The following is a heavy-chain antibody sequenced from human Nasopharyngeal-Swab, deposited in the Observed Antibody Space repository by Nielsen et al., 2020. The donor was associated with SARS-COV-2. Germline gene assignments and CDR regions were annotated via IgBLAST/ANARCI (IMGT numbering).Heavy chain of an antibody. Sequence: GESLKIPCAGSGFTFNNYNFNRVRQAPGKGLEWVSSISSSSSYIYYADSVKGRFTISRDNAKNSLYLQMNSLRAEDTAVYYCARDGLDYDFWSAYVMDVWGQGTTVTVSS. CDR1: GFTFNNYN. CDR2: ISSSSSYI. CDR3: ARDGLDYDFWSAYVMDV. D-gene: IGHD3-3*01. V-gene: IGHV3-21*01. J-gene: IGHJ6*02.